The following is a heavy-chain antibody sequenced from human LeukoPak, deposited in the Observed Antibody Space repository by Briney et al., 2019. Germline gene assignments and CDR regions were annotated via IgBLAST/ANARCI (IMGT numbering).Heavy chain of an antibody. D-gene: IGHD6-13*01. CDR1: GGSISSYY. Sequence: PSETLSLTCTVSGGSISSYYWSWIRQPPGKGLEWIGEINHSGSTNYNPSLKSRVTISVDTSKNQFSLKLSSVTAADTAVYYCARLKSIAAAGTGAFDIWGQRTMVTVSS. J-gene: IGHJ3*02. CDR3: ARLKSIAAAGTGAFDI. CDR2: INHSGST. V-gene: IGHV4-34*01.